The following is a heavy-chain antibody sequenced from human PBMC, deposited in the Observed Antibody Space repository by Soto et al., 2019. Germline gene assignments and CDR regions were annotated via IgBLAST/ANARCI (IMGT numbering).Heavy chain of an antibody. CDR2: ISAHNGNT. CDR1: GYTFTSCG. V-gene: IGHV1-18*01. D-gene: IGHD6-13*01. Sequence: ASVKVSCKASGYTFTSCGISWVRQAPGQGLEWMGWISAHNGNTNYAQKLQGRVTMTTDTSTSTAYMELRSLRSDDTAVYYCARALDSSSWFGGWGQGTLFTVSS. J-gene: IGHJ4*02. CDR3: ARALDSSSWFGG.